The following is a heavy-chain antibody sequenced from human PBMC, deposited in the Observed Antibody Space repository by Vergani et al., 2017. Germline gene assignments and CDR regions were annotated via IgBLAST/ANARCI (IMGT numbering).Heavy chain of an antibody. J-gene: IGHJ4*02. D-gene: IGHD3-9*01. V-gene: IGHV3-33*01. CDR3: ARDPTTYYDFLTGYYKFYFDY. Sequence: QVQLVESGGGVVQPGRSLRLFCAASGFTFSSYGMHWVRQAPGKGLEWVAVIWYDGSNKYYVDSVKGRFTISRDNSKNTLYLQMNSLRAEDTAVYYCARDPTTYYDFLTGYYKFYFDYWGQGTLVTVSS. CDR2: IWYDGSNK. CDR1: GFTFSSYG.